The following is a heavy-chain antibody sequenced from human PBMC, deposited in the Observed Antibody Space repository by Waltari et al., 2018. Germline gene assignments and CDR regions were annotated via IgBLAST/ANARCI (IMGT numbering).Heavy chain of an antibody. CDR1: GGSFSGYY. J-gene: IGHJ5*02. CDR2: IDHSGST. Sequence: QVQLQQWGAVLLKPSETLSLTCAVYGGSFSGYYWSWIRQPPGKGLEWIGEIDHSGSTNYNPSLKSRVTISVDTSKNQFSLKLSSVTAADTAVYYCARGDESQNWFDPWGQGTLVTVSS. CDR3: ARGDESQNWFDP. V-gene: IGHV4-34*01.